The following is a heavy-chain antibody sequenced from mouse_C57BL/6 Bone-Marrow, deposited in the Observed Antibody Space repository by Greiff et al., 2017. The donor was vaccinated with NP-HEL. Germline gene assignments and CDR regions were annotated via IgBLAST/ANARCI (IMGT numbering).Heavy chain of an antibody. J-gene: IGHJ2*01. CDR1: GFTFSDYG. Sequence: DVMLVESGGGLVKPGGSLKLSCAASGFTFSDYGMHWVRQAPEKGLEWVAYISSGSSTIYYADTVKGRFTISRDNAKNTLFLQRTSLRSEDTAMYYCARRRLPLYFDYWGQGTTLTVSS. CDR3: ARRRLPLYFDY. V-gene: IGHV5-17*01. CDR2: ISSGSSTI. D-gene: IGHD2-4*01.